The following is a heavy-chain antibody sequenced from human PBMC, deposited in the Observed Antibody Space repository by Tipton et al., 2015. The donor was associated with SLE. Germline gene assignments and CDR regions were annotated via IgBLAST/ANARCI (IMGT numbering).Heavy chain of an antibody. D-gene: IGHD5-18*01. Sequence: QLVQSGPEVKKPGASVKVSCKASGYTFTSYYMHWVRQAPGQGLEWMGIINPSGGSTRYAQKFQGRVTMTGDTSTSTAYMEMRSLRSDDTAVYYCARVAGYGFEAFEIWGQSTMVPLS. CDR1: GYTFTSYY. CDR2: INPSGGST. CDR3: ARVAGYGFEAFEI. J-gene: IGHJ3*02. V-gene: IGHV1-46*01.